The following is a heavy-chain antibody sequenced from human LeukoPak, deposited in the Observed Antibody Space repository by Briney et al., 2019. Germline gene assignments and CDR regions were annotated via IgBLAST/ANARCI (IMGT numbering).Heavy chain of an antibody. V-gene: IGHV5-51*01. J-gene: IGHJ5*02. Sequence: GGSLKISCKGSEYSFTNYWIGWVRQMPGKGLEWLGMIYPGDSNTRYSPSFQGHVTISADKSISTAYLQWSSLKASDTAMYYCARHQGYFDPWGQGTLVTVSS. CDR2: IYPGDSNT. CDR3: ARHQGYFDP. D-gene: IGHD3-22*01. CDR1: EYSFTNYW.